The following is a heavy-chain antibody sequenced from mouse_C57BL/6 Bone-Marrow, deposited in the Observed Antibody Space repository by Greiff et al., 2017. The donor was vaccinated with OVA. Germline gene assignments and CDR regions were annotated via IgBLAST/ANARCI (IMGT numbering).Heavy chain of an antibody. V-gene: IGHV1-76*01. CDR1: GYTFTSYW. J-gene: IGHJ3*01. D-gene: IGHD1-1*01. Sequence: VQLQQPGAELVKPGASVKMSCKASGYTFTSYWITWVKQRPGQGLEWIARIYPGSGNTYYNEKFKGKATLTAEKSSSTAYMQLSSLTSEDSAVYFCARDGSSPFAYWGQGTLVTVSA. CDR3: ARDGSSPFAY. CDR2: IYPGSGNT.